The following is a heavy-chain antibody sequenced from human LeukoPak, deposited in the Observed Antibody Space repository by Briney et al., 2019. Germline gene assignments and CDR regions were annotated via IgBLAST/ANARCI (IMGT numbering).Heavy chain of an antibody. CDR3: ASGIYQLLFTLDY. CDR2: ISSSSSYI. Sequence: GGSLRLSCAASGFTFSSYSMNWVRQAPGKGLEWVSSISSSSSYIYYADSVKGRFTISRDNAKNTLYLQMNSLRAEDTAVYYCASGIYQLLFTLDYWGQGTLVTVSS. D-gene: IGHD2-2*01. CDR1: GFTFSSYS. V-gene: IGHV3-21*04. J-gene: IGHJ4*02.